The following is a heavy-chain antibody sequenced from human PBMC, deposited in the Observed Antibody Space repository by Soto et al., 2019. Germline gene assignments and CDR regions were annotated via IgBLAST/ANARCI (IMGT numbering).Heavy chain of an antibody. J-gene: IGHJ6*02. D-gene: IGHD1-26*01. CDR3: ARVDGSYHAYYYGMDV. CDR1: GFTFSSYE. Sequence: GSLRLSCAASGFTFSSYEMNWVRQAPGKGLEWVSYISSSGSTIYYADSVKGRFTISRDNAKNSLYLQMNSLRAEDTAVYYCARVDGSYHAYYYGMDVWGQGTTVTVSS. V-gene: IGHV3-48*03. CDR2: ISSSGSTI.